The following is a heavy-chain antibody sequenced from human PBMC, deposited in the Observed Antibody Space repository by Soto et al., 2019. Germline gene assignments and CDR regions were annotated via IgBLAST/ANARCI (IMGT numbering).Heavy chain of an antibody. J-gene: IGHJ4*02. CDR2: IYYSGST. D-gene: IGHD3-22*01. Sequence: QVQLQESGPGLVKPSETLSLTCTVSGGSISSYYWSWIRQPPGKGLEWIGYIYYSGSTNYNPSLKSRVTISVDTSKNQFSLKLSSVTAADTAVYYCARGVRGGGYYLGLDYWGQGTLVTVSS. CDR1: GGSISSYY. CDR3: ARGVRGGGYYLGLDY. V-gene: IGHV4-59*01.